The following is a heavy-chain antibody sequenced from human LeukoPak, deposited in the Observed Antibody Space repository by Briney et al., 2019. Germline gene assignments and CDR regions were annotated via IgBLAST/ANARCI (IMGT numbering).Heavy chain of an antibody. CDR1: GYTFTSYG. CDR3: ARPHSYYDILTGYDQDYFDY. V-gene: IGHV1-18*04. Sequence: SVKVSCKASGYTFTSYGISWVRQPPGQGLEWMGWISTYNGNTNYAQQLQGRITMTTDTSTSTAYMELRSLRSDDTAVYYCARPHSYYDILTGYDQDYFDYWGQGTLVTVSS. J-gene: IGHJ4*02. CDR2: ISTYNGNT. D-gene: IGHD3-9*01.